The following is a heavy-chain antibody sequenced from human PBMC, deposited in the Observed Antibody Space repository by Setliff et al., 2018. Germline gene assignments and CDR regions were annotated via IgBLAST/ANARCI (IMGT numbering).Heavy chain of an antibody. CDR2: IRSNGGAT. J-gene: IGHJ3*02. CDR1: GFSFSSYA. V-gene: IGHV3-23*01. CDR3: AKDSTGRDAFDI. Sequence: LRLSCEASGFSFSSYAMNWVRQAPGKGLEWVSGIRSNGGATHYAQPVKGRFTISRDNSRNTLYLELDSLRAEDTAIYYCAKDSTGRDAFDIWGHGTMVTVSS.